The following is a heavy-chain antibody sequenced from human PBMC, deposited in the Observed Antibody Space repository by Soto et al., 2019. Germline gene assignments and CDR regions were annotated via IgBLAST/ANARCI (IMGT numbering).Heavy chain of an antibody. V-gene: IGHV3-30*18. D-gene: IGHD6-6*01. CDR1: GFTFSSYG. J-gene: IGHJ6*02. CDR2: ISYDGSNK. Sequence: QVQLVESGGGVVQPGRSLRLSCAASGFTFSSYGMHWFRQAPGKGLEWVAVISYDGSNKYYADSVKGRFTISRDNSKNTLDLQMNSLRADETAVYYWAKVNKQLAVPVYYYGMGVWGQGTTVTVSS. CDR3: AKVNKQLAVPVYYYGMGV.